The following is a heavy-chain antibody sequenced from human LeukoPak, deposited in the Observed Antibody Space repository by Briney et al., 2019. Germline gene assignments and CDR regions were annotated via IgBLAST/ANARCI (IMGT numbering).Heavy chain of an antibody. V-gene: IGHV5-51*01. J-gene: IGHJ5*02. CDR3: ARSFYYDTSGYSEPNYFDP. CDR1: GYIFTTYW. D-gene: IGHD3-22*01. Sequence: GESLKISCKGSGYIFTTYWIGWVRQMPGKGLEWMGIIYPGDSDTRYSPSFQGQVTISADKSISTAYLQWSSLKASDTAMYYCARSFYYDTSGYSEPNYFDPWGQGTLVTVSS. CDR2: IYPGDSDT.